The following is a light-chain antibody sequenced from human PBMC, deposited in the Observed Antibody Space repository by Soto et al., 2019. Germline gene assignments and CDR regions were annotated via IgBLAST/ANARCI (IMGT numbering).Light chain of an antibody. CDR2: GAS. J-gene: IGKJ2*01. V-gene: IGKV3-20*01. CDR1: QSVSSSY. Sequence: EIVLTQSPGTLSLSPGDRATLSCRASQSVSSSYLAWYQQKPGQAPRLLIYGASTRATDIPDRFSGSGSGADFTLTISRLEPEDVAVYYCQHYGGSPLYTFGQGTKLEI. CDR3: QHYGGSPLYT.